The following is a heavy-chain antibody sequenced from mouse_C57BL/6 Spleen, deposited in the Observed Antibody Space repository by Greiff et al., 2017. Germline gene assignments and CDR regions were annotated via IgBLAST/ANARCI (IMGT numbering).Heavy chain of an antibody. CDR3: AKHDRDYGSSYPHAY. CDR1: GFSLTSYG. D-gene: IGHD1-1*01. CDR2: IWGGGST. V-gene: IGHV2-9*01. Sequence: QVQLQESGPGLVAPSPSLSITCTVSGFSLTSYGVDWVRQPPGKGLEWLGVIWGGGSTNYNSALMSRLCISTDNSTSQVFLKMNSLQTDDTAMYKCAKHDRDYGSSYPHAYWGQGPLVTVAA. J-gene: IGHJ3*01.